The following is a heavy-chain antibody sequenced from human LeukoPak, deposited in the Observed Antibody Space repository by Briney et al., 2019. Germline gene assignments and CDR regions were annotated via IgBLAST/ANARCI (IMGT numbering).Heavy chain of an antibody. CDR1: GGSFSGYY. CDR3: ARGSPFFPFDY. J-gene: IGHJ4*02. Sequence: SETLSLTCAVYGGSFSGYYWSWIRQPPGKGLEWIGEINHSGSTNYNPSLKSRVTISVDTSKNQFSLELSSVTAAGTAVYYCARGSPFFPFDYWGQGTLVTVSS. CDR2: INHSGST. V-gene: IGHV4-34*01. D-gene: IGHD3-3*01.